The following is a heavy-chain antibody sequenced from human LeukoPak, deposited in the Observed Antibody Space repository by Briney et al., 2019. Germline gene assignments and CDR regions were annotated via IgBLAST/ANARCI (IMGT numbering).Heavy chain of an antibody. CDR2: INHSGST. CDR1: GGSFSGYY. CDR3: ARGQEPLVATIRYYYMDV. J-gene: IGHJ6*03. V-gene: IGHV4-34*01. D-gene: IGHD5-12*01. Sequence: KSSETLSLTCAVYGGSFSGYYWSWIRQPPGKGLEWIGEINHSGSTNYNPSLKSRVTVSVDTSKNQFSLKLSSVTATDTAVYYCARGQEPLVATIRYYYMDVWGKGTTVTVSS.